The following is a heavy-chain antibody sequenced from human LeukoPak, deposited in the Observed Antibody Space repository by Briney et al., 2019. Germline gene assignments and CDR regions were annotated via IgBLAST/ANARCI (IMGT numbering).Heavy chain of an antibody. V-gene: IGHV4-30-4*01. CDR2: IYSSVNT. CDR1: GGSISSGDYY. CDR3: ARQSSRSFDI. D-gene: IGHD6-6*01. Sequence: SQTLSPTCTVSGGSISSGDYYWSWIRQTPGKGLEWMGYIYSSVNTYYTPSLKSRVAISIDKSKTQFSLRLTSVTAADTAVYYCARQSSRSFDIWGQGTMGTVCS. J-gene: IGHJ3*02.